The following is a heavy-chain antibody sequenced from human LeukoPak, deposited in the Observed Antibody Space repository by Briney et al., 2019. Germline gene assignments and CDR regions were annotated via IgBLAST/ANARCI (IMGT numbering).Heavy chain of an antibody. D-gene: IGHD4/OR15-4a*01. CDR2: TSSTSNYI. Sequence: PGGSLRLSCAASGFTFTSYSMNWVRQGPGKGLEWVSSTSSTSNYIYHADSVKGRFTISRDNAKNSLYLQMNSLRAEDTAVYYCARGRIYGDKSGTYYFDYWGQGTLVTVSS. J-gene: IGHJ4*02. CDR3: ARGRIYGDKSGTYYFDY. V-gene: IGHV3-21*01. CDR1: GFTFTSYS.